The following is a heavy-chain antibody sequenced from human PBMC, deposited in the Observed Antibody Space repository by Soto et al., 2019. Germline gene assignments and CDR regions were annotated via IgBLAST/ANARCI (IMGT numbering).Heavy chain of an antibody. CDR3: ARVVGGYYDFWSGPGGYYGMDV. J-gene: IGHJ6*02. CDR1: GGSISSYY. V-gene: IGHV4-59*01. D-gene: IGHD3-3*01. CDR2: IYYSGST. Sequence: PSETLSLTCTVSGGSISSYYWSWIRQPPGKGLEWIGYIYYSGSTNYNPSLKSRVTISVDTSKNQFSLKLSSVTAADTAVYYCARVVGGYYDFWSGPGGYYGMDVWGQGTTVTVSS.